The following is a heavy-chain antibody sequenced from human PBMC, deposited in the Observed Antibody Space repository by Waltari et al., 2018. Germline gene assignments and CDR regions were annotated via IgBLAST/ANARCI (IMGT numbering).Heavy chain of an antibody. D-gene: IGHD3-22*01. CDR3: ARDGAVNYDSSGYYYYFDY. CDR1: GYTFTGYY. J-gene: IGHJ4*02. CDR2: INPNSGGT. Sequence: QVQLVQSGAEVKKPGASVKVSCKASGYTFTGYYMHWVRQAPGQGLEWMGWINPNSGGTNYAQKFQGRVTMTRDTSISTAYMELSRLRSDDTAVYYCARDGAVNYDSSGYYYYFDYWGQGTLVTVSS. V-gene: IGHV1-2*02.